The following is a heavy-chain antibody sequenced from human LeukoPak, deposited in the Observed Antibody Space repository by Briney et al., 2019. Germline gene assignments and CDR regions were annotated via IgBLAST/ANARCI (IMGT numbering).Heavy chain of an antibody. V-gene: IGHV4-39*01. J-gene: IGHJ4*02. Sequence: SETLSLTCTVSGGSLSSSSDSWGWICQPPGKGLERIWGIDYSGSPYYNPSLKTRVTISVDTSKNQFSLKLSSVTAADTAVYYCARRPLLWFGELSMYFDYWGQGTLVTVSS. CDR2: IDYSGSP. CDR1: GGSLSSSSDS. D-gene: IGHD3-10*01. CDR3: ARRPLLWFGELSMYFDY.